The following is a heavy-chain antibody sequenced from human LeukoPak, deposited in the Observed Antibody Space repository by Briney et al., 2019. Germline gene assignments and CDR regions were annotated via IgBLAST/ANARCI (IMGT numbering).Heavy chain of an antibody. CDR2: IYYSGST. CDR3: AVGGDMTKNAFDI. J-gene: IGHJ3*02. D-gene: IGHD3-16*01. V-gene: IGHV4-39*07. Sequence: SETLSLTCTVSGGSISSSSYYWGWIRQPPGKGLEWIGSIYYSGSTYYNPSLKSRVTISVDTSKNQFSLKLSSVTAADTAVYYCAVGGDMTKNAFDIWGQGTMVTVSS. CDR1: GGSISSSSYY.